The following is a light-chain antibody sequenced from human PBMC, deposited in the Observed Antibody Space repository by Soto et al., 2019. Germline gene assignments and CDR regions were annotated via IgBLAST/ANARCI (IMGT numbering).Light chain of an antibody. J-gene: IGKJ5*01. CDR2: DAS. Sequence: DIQMTPYPSTLYASVGDSVTITCRDSQNIRNWLDWYQQNPGTGPNPLIYDASSLKSGVPARFSGSGSGTEFTLTISSLQPDDVATYYRQQYKPYSTFGQGTRLEI. CDR3: QQYKPYST. V-gene: IGKV1-5*01. CDR1: QNIRNW.